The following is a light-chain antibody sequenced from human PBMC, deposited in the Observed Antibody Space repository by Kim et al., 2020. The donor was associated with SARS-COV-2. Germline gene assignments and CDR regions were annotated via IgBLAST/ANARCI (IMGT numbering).Light chain of an antibody. CDR2: GNN. J-gene: IGLJ2*01. V-gene: IGLV1-40*01. Sequence: QSVLTQPPSVSGAPGQRVTISCTGSSSNIGANYDVHWYQHLPGTAPKLLIYGNNNRPSGVPDRFSGSKSGTSASLAITGLQAEDEADYYCQSHDSSLSGSKVFGGGTKLTVL. CDR1: SSNIGANYD. CDR3: QSHDSSLSGSKV.